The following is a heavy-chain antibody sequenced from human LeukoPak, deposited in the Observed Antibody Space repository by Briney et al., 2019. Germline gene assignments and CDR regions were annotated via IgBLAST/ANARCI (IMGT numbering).Heavy chain of an antibody. J-gene: IGHJ5*02. Sequence: ASVKVSCKASGYTLTSYAMHWVRQAPGQRLEWMGWINAGNGNTKYSQKVQGRVTITRDTSASTAYMELSSLRSEDTAVYYCARDSSGWQEGYNWFDPWGQGTLVTVSS. V-gene: IGHV1-3*01. CDR3: ARDSSGWQEGYNWFDP. CDR1: GYTLTSYA. CDR2: INAGNGNT. D-gene: IGHD6-19*01.